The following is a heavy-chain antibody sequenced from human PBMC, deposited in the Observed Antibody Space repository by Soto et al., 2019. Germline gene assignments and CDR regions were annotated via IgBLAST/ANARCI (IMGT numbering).Heavy chain of an antibody. D-gene: IGHD1-26*01. V-gene: IGHV1-24*01. CDR2: FDPEDGET. CDR3: ATGGASYGRNSRPLDV. J-gene: IGHJ6*02. CDR1: GYTLTELS. Sequence: QVQLVQSGAEVKKPGASVKVSCKVSGYTLTELSMHWVRQAPGKGLEWMGGFDPEDGETIYAQKFQGRVTMTEDTSTDTAYRELSSLRSEDTAVYYCATGGASYGRNSRPLDVWGQGTTVTVSS.